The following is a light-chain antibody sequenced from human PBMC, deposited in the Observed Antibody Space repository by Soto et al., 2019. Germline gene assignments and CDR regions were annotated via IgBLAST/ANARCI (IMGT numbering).Light chain of an antibody. CDR2: DAS. Sequence: EIVMTQSPATLSVSPGDRATLSCRASQSVDNDLAGYQQKPCQPPRLLIYDASTRATGIPARFSGSQSGTEFTRTIIRLLSEDFAVYSCQQYNNWPLTFGGGTKVEIK. CDR1: QSVDND. V-gene: IGKV3D-15*01. CDR3: QQYNNWPLT. J-gene: IGKJ4*01.